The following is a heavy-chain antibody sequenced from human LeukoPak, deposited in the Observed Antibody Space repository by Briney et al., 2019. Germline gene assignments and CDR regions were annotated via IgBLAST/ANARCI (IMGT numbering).Heavy chain of an antibody. CDR2: IYYSGST. D-gene: IGHD6-13*01. V-gene: IGHV4-59*01. CDR1: GGSISSYY. Sequence: SETLSLTCTVSGGSISSYYWSWIRQPQGKGLEWIGYIYYSGSTNYNPSLKSRVTISVDTSKNQFSLKLSSVTAADTAVYYCARDTSLAGIAAESVVWGQGTLVTVSS. J-gene: IGHJ4*02. CDR3: ARDTSLAGIAAESVV.